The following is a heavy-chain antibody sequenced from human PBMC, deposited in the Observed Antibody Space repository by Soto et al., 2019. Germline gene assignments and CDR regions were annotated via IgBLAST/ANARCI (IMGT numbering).Heavy chain of an antibody. J-gene: IGHJ6*02. CDR3: AKEGPDCTNGVCYPQGMDV. Sequence: GGSLRLSCAASGFTFSSYAMSWVRQAPGKGLEWVSAISGSGDSTYYADSVKGRFTISRDNSKNTLYLQMNSLRAEDTAVYYCAKEGPDCTNGVCYPQGMDVWGQGTTVTVSS. D-gene: IGHD2-8*01. V-gene: IGHV3-23*01. CDR1: GFTFSSYA. CDR2: ISGSGDST.